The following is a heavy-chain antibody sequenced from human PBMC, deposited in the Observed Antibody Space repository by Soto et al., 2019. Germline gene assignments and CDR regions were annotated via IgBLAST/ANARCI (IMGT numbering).Heavy chain of an antibody. Sequence: QVQLVQSGAEVKKPGSSVRVSCKTSGGTFTEYGVSWVRQAPGQGLEWMGGIVPKFTTANYAQKFQGRVKVTAERSTNTGYMRMGIVSAEATAVYFCARENVTVGQFDSAGCGPLHHWGQGTVVSVS. J-gene: IGHJ1*01. CDR2: IVPKFTTA. CDR1: GGTFTEYG. D-gene: IGHD3-22*01. CDR3: ARENVTVGQFDSAGCGPLHH. V-gene: IGHV1-69*06.